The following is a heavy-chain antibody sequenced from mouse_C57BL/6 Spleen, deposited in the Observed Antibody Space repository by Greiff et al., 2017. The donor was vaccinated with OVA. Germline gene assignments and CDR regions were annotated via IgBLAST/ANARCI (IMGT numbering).Heavy chain of an antibody. CDR1: GFTFTSYW. J-gene: IGHJ1*03. CDR2: IDPNSGGT. V-gene: IGHV1-72*01. D-gene: IGHD1-1*01. CDR3: ARHGGSSYWYFDV. Sequence: VQLQQPGAELVKPGASVKLSCKASGFTFTSYWMHWVKQRPGRGLEWIGWIDPNSGGTKYNEKFKSKATLTVDKPTSTAYMQLSSLTSEDSAVYYCARHGGSSYWYFDVWGTGTTVTVSS.